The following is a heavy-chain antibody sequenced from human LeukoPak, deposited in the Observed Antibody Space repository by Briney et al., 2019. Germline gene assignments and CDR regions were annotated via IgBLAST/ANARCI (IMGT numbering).Heavy chain of an antibody. CDR2: INHSGST. V-gene: IGHV4-39*07. Sequence: SETLSLTCTVSGGSISSSSYYWGWIRQPPGKGLEWIGEINHSGSTNYNPSLKSRVTISVDTSKNQFSLKLSSVTAADTAVYYCARWANVYYYGSGSYLDYYYYYYMDVWGKGTTVTISS. D-gene: IGHD3-10*01. CDR1: GGSISSSSYY. J-gene: IGHJ6*03. CDR3: ARWANVYYYGSGSYLDYYYYYYMDV.